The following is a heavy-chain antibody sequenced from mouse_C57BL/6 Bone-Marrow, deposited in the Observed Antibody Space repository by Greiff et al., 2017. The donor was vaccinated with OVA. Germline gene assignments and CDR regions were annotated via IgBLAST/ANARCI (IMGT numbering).Heavy chain of an antibody. CDR1: GYTFTSYG. J-gene: IGHJ1*03. V-gene: IGHV1-81*01. D-gene: IGHD2-2*01. CDR3: ARKRLRLYWYFDV. Sequence: QVQLKESGAELARPGASVKLSCKASGYTFTSYGISWVKQRTGQGLEWIGEIYPRSGNTYYNEKFKGKATLTADKSSSTAYMELRSLTSEDSAVYFCARKRLRLYWYFDVWGTGTTVTVSS. CDR2: IYPRSGNT.